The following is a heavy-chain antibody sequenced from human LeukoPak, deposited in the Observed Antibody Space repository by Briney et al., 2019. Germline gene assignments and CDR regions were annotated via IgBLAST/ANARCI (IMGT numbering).Heavy chain of an antibody. J-gene: IGHJ5*02. CDR3: ARDNSVRDEAWWFNP. CDR1: GGSISSSSYY. Sequence: SETLSLTCTVSGGSISSSSYYWGWIRQPSGKGLEWIGSIYYSGSTYYNPSLKSRVTISVDTSKNQFSLKLSSVTAADTAVYYCARDNSVRDEAWWFNPWGQGTLVTVSS. D-gene: IGHD5-24*01. CDR2: IYYSGST. V-gene: IGHV4-39*07.